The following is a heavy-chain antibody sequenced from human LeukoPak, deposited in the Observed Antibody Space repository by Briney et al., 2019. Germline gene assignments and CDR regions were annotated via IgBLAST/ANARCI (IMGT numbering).Heavy chain of an antibody. CDR3: ARKYGSGSYYYMDV. V-gene: IGHV3-21*01. J-gene: IGHJ6*03. CDR2: ISSSSSYI. D-gene: IGHD3-10*01. CDR1: GFTFSSYG. Sequence: NAGGSLRLSCAASGFTFSSYGMSWVRQAPGKGLEWVSSISSSSSYIYYADSVKGRFTISRDNAKNSLCLQMNSLRAEDTAVYYCARKYGSGSYYYMDVWGKGTTVTVSS.